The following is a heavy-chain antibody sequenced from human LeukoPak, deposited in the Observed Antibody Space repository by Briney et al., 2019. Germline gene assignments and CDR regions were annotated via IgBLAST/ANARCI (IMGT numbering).Heavy chain of an antibody. CDR2: INHSGST. V-gene: IGHV4-34*01. CDR3: ARKSIVTAGRKPYDF. J-gene: IGHJ4*02. CDR1: GGSFSGYY. D-gene: IGHD6-13*01. Sequence: KASETLSLTCAVYGGSFSGYYWSWIRQPPGKGLEWIGEINHSGSTNYNPSLKSRVTISVDTSKNQFSLKLSSVTAADTAVYYCARKSIVTAGRKPYDFWDQGTLVTVSP.